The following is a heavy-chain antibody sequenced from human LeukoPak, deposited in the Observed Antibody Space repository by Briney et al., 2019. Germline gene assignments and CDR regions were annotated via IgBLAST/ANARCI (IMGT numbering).Heavy chain of an antibody. Sequence: GGSLRLSCAASGFTFDDYAMHWVRQAPGKGLEWVSGISWNSGTIGYADSVKGRFTISRDNAKNSLYLQMNSLRAEDTALYYCAKDISGWLGFDHWGQGTLVTVSS. CDR3: AKDISGWLGFDH. V-gene: IGHV3-9*01. CDR1: GFTFDDYA. J-gene: IGHJ4*02. CDR2: ISWNSGTI. D-gene: IGHD6-19*01.